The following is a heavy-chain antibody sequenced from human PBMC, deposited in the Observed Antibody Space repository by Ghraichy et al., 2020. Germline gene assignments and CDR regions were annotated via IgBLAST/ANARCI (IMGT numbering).Heavy chain of an antibody. D-gene: IGHD3-3*01. CDR3: ARDGLLYYDFWSGYLGVDYYYGMDV. J-gene: IGHJ6*02. CDR2: ISSSSSYI. CDR1: GFTFSSYS. V-gene: IGHV3-21*01. Sequence: GGSLRLSCAASGFTFSSYSMNWVRQAPGKGLEWVSSISSSSSYIYYADSVKGRFTISRDNAKNSLYLQMNSLRAEDTAVYYCARDGLLYYDFWSGYLGVDYYYGMDVWGQGTTVTVSS.